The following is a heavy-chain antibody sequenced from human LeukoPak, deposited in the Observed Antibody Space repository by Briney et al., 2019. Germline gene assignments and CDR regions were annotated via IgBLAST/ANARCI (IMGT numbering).Heavy chain of an antibody. D-gene: IGHD6-6*01. CDR1: GFTFSSYG. J-gene: IGHJ4*02. CDR3: AKRAYSSSPRTFDY. Sequence: GGSLRLSCAASGFTFSSYGMSWVRQAPGKGLEWVSAISGSGDSTSYADSVKGRLTISRDNSKNTLYLQPNSLRAEDTAVYYCAKRAYSSSPRTFDYWGQGTLVTVSS. CDR2: ISGSGDST. V-gene: IGHV3-23*01.